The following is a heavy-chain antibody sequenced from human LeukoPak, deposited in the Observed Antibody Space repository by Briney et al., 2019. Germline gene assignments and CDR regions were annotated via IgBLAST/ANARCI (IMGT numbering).Heavy chain of an antibody. CDR3: ARDAVSYGVNDY. V-gene: IGHV3-21*01. D-gene: IGHD4-23*01. Sequence: GGSLRLSCAASGFTFSSYSMNWVRQAPGKGLEWVSSISSSSSYIYHANSVKGRFTITTDNAKNSLYLQRNSLRAEDTAVYYCARDAVSYGVNDYWGQGTLVTVSS. CDR1: GFTFSSYS. CDR2: ISSSSSYI. J-gene: IGHJ4*02.